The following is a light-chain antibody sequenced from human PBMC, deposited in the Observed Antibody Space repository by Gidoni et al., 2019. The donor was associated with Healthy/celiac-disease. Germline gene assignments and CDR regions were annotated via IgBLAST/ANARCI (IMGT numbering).Light chain of an antibody. J-gene: IGKJ4*01. CDR3: QQRSDWLT. V-gene: IGKV3-11*01. Sequence: SVFTQSPANLSLSPGERATLPCRARQSVGCYLPWYHQKPGHAPRLLIYDAANRATGIPAEFSGSGSGTDFTLTISRLAPEGFAVYYCQQRSDWLTFGGGTKVEIK. CDR2: DAA. CDR1: QSVGCY.